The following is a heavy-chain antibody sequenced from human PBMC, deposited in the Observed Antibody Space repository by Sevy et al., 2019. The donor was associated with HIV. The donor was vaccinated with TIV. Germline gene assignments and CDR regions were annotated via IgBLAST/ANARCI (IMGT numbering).Heavy chain of an antibody. CDR3: ARSCISNCSHSGLDP. CDR2: IYYSGTT. V-gene: IGHV4-30-4*01. D-gene: IGHD4-4*01. CDR1: GGSISSGDYY. J-gene: IGHJ5*02. Sequence: SETLSLTCTVSGGSISSGDYYWTWIRQSPGKGLEWIGYIYYSGTTYYNPSLKSLVTISVDTSKNQFSLRLSSVTAADSAVDCCARSCISNCSHSGLDPCGQRALVFVSS.